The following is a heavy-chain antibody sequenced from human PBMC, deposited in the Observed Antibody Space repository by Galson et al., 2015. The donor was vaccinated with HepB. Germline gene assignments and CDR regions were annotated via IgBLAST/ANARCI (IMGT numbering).Heavy chain of an antibody. D-gene: IGHD3-22*01. CDR3: ARATAAPYDSTGYYRD. J-gene: IGHJ4*02. Sequence: SLRLSCAASGFTVSSNYMSWVRQAPGKGLEWVSIIFSGGTTFSADSVKGRFTISRDNSENTLYLQMNSLRAEDTAVYYCARATAAPYDSTGYYRDWGQGTLVTVSS. CDR1: GFTVSSNY. V-gene: IGHV3-53*01. CDR2: IFSGGTT.